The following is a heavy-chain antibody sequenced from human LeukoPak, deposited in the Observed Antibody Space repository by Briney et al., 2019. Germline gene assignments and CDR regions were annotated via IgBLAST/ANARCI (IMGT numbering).Heavy chain of an antibody. CDR3: ARAATTYYYDTSGYY. CDR1: GGSFSGYY. V-gene: IGHV4-34*01. J-gene: IGHJ4*02. Sequence: KPSETLSLTCAVYGGSFSGYYWSWIRQPPGKGLEWIGEINHSGSTNYNPSLKSRVTISVDTSKNQFSLKLSSVTAADTAVYYCARAATTYYYDTSGYYWGQGTLVTVSS. D-gene: IGHD3-22*01. CDR2: INHSGST.